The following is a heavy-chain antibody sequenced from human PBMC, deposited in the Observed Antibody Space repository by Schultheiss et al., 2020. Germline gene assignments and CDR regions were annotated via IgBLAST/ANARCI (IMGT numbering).Heavy chain of an antibody. CDR2: IYYSGST. Sequence: SETLSLTCTVSGGSISSGGYYWSWIRQHPGKGLEWIGYIYYSGSTYYNPSLKSRVAISVDTSKNQFSLKLSSVTAADTAVYYCARAHSPISATRYFDYWSKGGLVTASS. V-gene: IGHV4-31*03. J-gene: IGHJ4*02. D-gene: IGHD2-21*01. CDR3: ARAHSPISATRYFDY. CDR1: GGSISSGGYY.